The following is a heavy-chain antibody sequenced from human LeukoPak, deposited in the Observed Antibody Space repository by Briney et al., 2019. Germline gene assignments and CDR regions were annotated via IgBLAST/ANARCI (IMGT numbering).Heavy chain of an antibody. CDR1: GYTFTIYG. J-gene: IGHJ4*02. Sequence: ASVKVSCKASGYTFTIYGISWVRQAPGQGLEWMGWISAYTGNTNYAQKLQGRVTMTTDTSTSTAYMELRSLRSDDTAVYYCARDSPYYDFWSGYQIYFDYWGQGTLVTVSS. V-gene: IGHV1-18*01. CDR2: ISAYTGNT. CDR3: ARDSPYYDFWSGYQIYFDY. D-gene: IGHD3-3*01.